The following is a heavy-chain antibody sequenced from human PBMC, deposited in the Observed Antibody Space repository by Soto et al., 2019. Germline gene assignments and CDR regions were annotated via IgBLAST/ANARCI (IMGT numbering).Heavy chain of an antibody. J-gene: IGHJ4*02. CDR3: AGEVAGCVGN. CDR2: MNPNSGNT. D-gene: IGHD6-19*01. V-gene: IGHV1-8*01. CDR1: GYTFTSYD. Sequence: QVQLVQSGAEVKKPGASVKVSCKASGYTFTSYDINWVRQATGQGLERMGWMNPNSGNTGYAQKFQGRGTMTRNTSRCIAYMELSSLRSEDTAVYYGAGEVAGCVGNWGQGTLVIFSS.